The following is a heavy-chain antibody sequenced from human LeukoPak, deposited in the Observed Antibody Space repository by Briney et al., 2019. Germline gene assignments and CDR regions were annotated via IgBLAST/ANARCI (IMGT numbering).Heavy chain of an antibody. D-gene: IGHD3-10*01. CDR2: IYYSGST. Sequence: SETLSLTCTVSGGSISSGDYYWSWIRQPPGKGLEWIGYIYYSGSTYYNPSPKSRVTISVDTSKNQFSLKLSSVTAADTAVYYCARAPRRSYGSGSYYNVAGFDPWGQGTLVTVSS. V-gene: IGHV4-30-4*01. CDR3: ARAPRRSYGSGSYYNVAGFDP. J-gene: IGHJ5*02. CDR1: GGSISSGDYY.